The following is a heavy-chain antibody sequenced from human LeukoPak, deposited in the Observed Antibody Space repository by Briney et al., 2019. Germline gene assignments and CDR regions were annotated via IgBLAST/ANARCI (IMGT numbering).Heavy chain of an antibody. V-gene: IGHV4-34*01. CDR3: ARGERSSGSYYVY. D-gene: IGHD1-26*01. J-gene: IGHJ4*02. CDR2: INHSGST. CDR1: GGSFSGYY. Sequence: PSETLSLTCAVYGGSFSGYYWSWIRQPPGKGLEWIGEINHSGSTNYNPSLKSRVTISVDTSKNQFSLKLSSVTAADTAVYYCARGERSSGSYYVYWGQGTLVTVSS.